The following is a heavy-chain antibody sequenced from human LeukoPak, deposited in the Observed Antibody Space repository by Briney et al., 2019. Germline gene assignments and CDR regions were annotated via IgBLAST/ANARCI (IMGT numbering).Heavy chain of an antibody. CDR2: INPNSGGT. CDR3: ARGTALTTMKVQPNCFDP. CDR1: VYTFTRYY. J-gene: IGHJ5*02. D-gene: IGHD3-22*01. V-gene: IGHV1-2*02. Sequence: GSVKVSCKSSVYTFTRYYMHWVRQAPGQGLEWMGWINPNSGGTNYAQKFQGRVTMTRDTSISTAYMELSRLRSDDTAVYYCARGTALTTMKVQPNCFDPWGQGTLVTVSS.